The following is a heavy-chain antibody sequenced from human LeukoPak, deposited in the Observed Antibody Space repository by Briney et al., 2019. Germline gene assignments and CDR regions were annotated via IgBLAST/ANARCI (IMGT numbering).Heavy chain of an antibody. CDR3: ALTYYDFWSGPYGMDV. CDR1: GFTFSSYG. D-gene: IGHD3-3*01. V-gene: IGHV3-30*03. Sequence: GGSLRLSCAASGFTFSSYGMHWVRQAPGKGLEWVAVISYDGSNKYYADSVKGRFTISRDNSKNTLYLQMSSLRAEDTAVYYCALTYYDFWSGPYGMDVWGQGTTVTVSS. J-gene: IGHJ6*02. CDR2: ISYDGSNK.